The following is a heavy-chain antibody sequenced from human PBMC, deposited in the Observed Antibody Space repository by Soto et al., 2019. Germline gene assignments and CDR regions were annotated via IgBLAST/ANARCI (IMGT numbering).Heavy chain of an antibody. Sequence: GGSLRLSCAASGFTFSSYWMHWVRQAPGKGLVWVSRIYSDGSSTSYADSVKGRFTISRDNAKNTLYLQMNSLRAEDTAVYYCARVTLAYSSSWYGAFDIWGQGTMVTVSS. CDR3: ARVTLAYSSSWYGAFDI. CDR1: GFTFSSYW. J-gene: IGHJ3*02. D-gene: IGHD6-13*01. V-gene: IGHV3-74*01. CDR2: IYSDGSST.